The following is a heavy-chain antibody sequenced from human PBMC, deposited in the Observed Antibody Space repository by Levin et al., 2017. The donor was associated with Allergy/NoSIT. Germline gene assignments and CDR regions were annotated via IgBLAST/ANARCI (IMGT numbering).Heavy chain of an antibody. Sequence: GESLKISCAASGFTFSSYWMHWVRQAPGKGLVWVSRISSDGSSANYADAVKGRFTISRDNAKNTLYLQMNSLRAEGTAVYFCAKGGKSHFDYWGQGTLVTVSS. CDR3: AKGGKSHFDY. D-gene: IGHD3-16*01. V-gene: IGHV3-74*01. CDR1: GFTFSSYW. J-gene: IGHJ4*02. CDR2: ISSDGSSA.